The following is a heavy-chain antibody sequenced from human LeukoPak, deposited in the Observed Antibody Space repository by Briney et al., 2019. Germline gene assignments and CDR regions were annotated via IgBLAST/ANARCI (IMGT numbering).Heavy chain of an antibody. V-gene: IGHV3-23*01. CDR2: LSGSGGGT. CDR3: AKRGVVIRVILVGFHKEAYYFDS. J-gene: IGHJ4*02. Sequence: GGSLRLSCAVSGITLSNYGMSWVRQAPGKGLEWVAGLSGSGGGTNYADSGKGRFTISRDNPKNTLYLQMNALRAEDTAVFFCAKRGVVIRVILVGFHKEAYYFDSWGQGALVTVSS. D-gene: IGHD3-10*01. CDR1: GITLSNYG.